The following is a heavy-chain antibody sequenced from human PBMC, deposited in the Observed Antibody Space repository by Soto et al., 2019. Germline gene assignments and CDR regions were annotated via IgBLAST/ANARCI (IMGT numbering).Heavy chain of an antibody. CDR3: AKAPGYDFWFGYHSSHVISFDP. CDR1: GFTFSSYA. V-gene: IGHV3-23*01. CDR2: SSGSGGST. J-gene: IGHJ5*02. D-gene: IGHD3-3*01. Sequence: EAQLLESGGGLVQPGGSLRLSCAASGFTFSSYAMSWVRQAPGKGLEWGSASSGSGGSTYYADSVKGRFTISRDTSKNTLDLQINSLTAEDTAVYYCAKAPGYDFWFGYHSSHVISFDPWGQRTLVTDST.